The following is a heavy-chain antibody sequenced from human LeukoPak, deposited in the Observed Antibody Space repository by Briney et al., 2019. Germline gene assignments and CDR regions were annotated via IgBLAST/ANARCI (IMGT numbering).Heavy chain of an antibody. CDR1: GFTFSSYS. CDR3: ARADDSSGYYGGGHFDY. V-gene: IGHV3-21*01. CDR2: ISSSSSYI. J-gene: IGHJ4*02. Sequence: KTGGSLRLSCAASGFTFSSYSMNWVRQAPGKGLEWVSSISSSSSYIYYADSVKGRFTISRGNAKNSLYLQMNSLRAEDTAVYYCARADDSSGYYGGGHFDYWGQGTLVTVSS. D-gene: IGHD3-22*01.